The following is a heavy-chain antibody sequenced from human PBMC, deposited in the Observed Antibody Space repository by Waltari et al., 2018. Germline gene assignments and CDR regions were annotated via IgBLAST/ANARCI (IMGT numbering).Heavy chain of an antibody. J-gene: IGHJ4*01. D-gene: IGHD6-19*01. Sequence: EVQLVESGGGLVQPGGSLRLSCAASGFTFNNYWMTWVRQAPGKGLEWVANKKQDASEKYYVDSVKGRFTISRDNTKNSLYLQMNGLRAEDTAVYYCAASVGVAPNYWGHGTLVTVSS. CDR3: AASVGVAPNY. CDR2: KKQDASEK. V-gene: IGHV3-7*01. CDR1: GFTFNNYW.